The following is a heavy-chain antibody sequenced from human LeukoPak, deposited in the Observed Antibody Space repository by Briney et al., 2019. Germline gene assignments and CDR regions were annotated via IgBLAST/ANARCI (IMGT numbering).Heavy chain of an antibody. CDR3: AKFVVLPAAIRYYYYMDV. Sequence: PGGSLRLXCAASGFTFSSYAMSWVRQAPGKGLEWVSAISGSGGSTYYADSVKGRFTISRDNSKNTLYLQMNSLRAEDTAVYYCAKFVVLPAAIRYYYYMDVWGKGTTVTVSS. CDR2: ISGSGGST. D-gene: IGHD2-2*02. J-gene: IGHJ6*03. V-gene: IGHV3-23*01. CDR1: GFTFSSYA.